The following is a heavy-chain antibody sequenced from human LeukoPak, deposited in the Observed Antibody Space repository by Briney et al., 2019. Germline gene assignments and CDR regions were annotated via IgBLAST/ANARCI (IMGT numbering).Heavy chain of an antibody. CDR2: ISYDGSNK. CDR1: GFTFNSYA. J-gene: IGHJ5*02. V-gene: IGHV3-30-3*01. CDR3: ARDARALNWFDP. Sequence: GGSLRLSCAASGFTFNSYALHWVRQAPGKGLEWVAVISYDGSNKYYADSVRGRFTISRDNAKNSLYLQMNSLRAEDTAVYYCARDARALNWFDPWGQGTLVTVSS.